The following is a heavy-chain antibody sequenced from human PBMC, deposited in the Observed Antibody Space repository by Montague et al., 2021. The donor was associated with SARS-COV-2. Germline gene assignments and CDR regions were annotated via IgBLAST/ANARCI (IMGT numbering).Heavy chain of an antibody. CDR2: INHRGST. D-gene: IGHD3-3*01. CDR3: ARGGLAGGNYDIWSFSYTSPLDY. V-gene: IGHV4-34*01. Sequence: SETLSLTCAVYGGTFSAHSWSWVRQSPGKGLEWIGEINHRGSTTYMSSLKSRVTMSVDTSKNQFSLKLSSVTAADTAIYYWARGGLAGGNYDIWSFSYTSPLDYWGQGTLVTVSS. CDR1: GGTFSAHS. J-gene: IGHJ4*02.